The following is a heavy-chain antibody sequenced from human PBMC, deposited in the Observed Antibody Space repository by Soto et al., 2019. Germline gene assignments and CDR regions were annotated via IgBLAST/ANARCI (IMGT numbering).Heavy chain of an antibody. CDR3: ARQGSY. CDR2: IYFNGNT. Sequence: QLQLQESGPGLVKPSETLSLTCNVSGVSISDTSYYWGWISLPPGKGLEWIGTIYFNGNTFYNPSLKSRITISVDTSKNQFSLRMTSVTAADTAVYYCARQGSYWGQGTLAAVYS. CDR1: GVSISDTSYY. V-gene: IGHV4-39*01. J-gene: IGHJ4*02.